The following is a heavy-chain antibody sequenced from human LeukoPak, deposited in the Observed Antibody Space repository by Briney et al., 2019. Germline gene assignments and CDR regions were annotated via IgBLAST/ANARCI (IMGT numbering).Heavy chain of an antibody. CDR3: AKDRCSRTSCYLLDY. CDR1: GFTFSSYA. V-gene: IGHV3-23*01. D-gene: IGHD2-2*01. CDR2: ISGSSGST. Sequence: GGSLRLSCAASGFTFSSYAMSWVRQAPGKGLEWVSSISGSSGSTYYADSVKGRFTISRDNSKNSLFLQMNSLRAEDTAVYYCAKDRCSRTSCYLLDYWGQGILVTVSS. J-gene: IGHJ4*02.